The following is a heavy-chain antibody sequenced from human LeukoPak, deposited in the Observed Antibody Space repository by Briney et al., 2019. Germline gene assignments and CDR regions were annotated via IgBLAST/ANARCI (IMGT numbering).Heavy chain of an antibody. V-gene: IGHV3-23*01. CDR2: IIGSGGST. J-gene: IGHJ5*02. CDR1: GFTFSRYG. CDR3: AKDGDGDYYDSSGYYYARFDP. Sequence: GGSLRLSCAASGFTFSRYGMHWVRQAPGKGLEWVSDIIGSGGSTYYADSVKGRSTISRDNSKNTLYLQMNSLRAEDTAVYYCAKDGDGDYYDSSGYYYARFDPWGQGTLVTVSS. D-gene: IGHD3-22*01.